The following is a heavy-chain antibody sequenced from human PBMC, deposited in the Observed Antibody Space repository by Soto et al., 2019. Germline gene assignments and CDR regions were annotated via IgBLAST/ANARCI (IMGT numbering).Heavy chain of an antibody. D-gene: IGHD6-25*01. J-gene: IGHJ6*02. CDR2: ISPDDGST. CDR3: ARGDGRGSSGFYYYYGMDV. CDR1: GFTVSDYF. V-gene: IGHV1-46*01. Sequence: QVQLVQSGAEVKKPGASVKVSCKASGFTVSDYFVHWVRQAPRQGREWMGIISPDDGSTNYVQSLQGRVTMTSDTSTSTVYMALSSLRSADTAVYYCARGDGRGSSGFYYYYGMDVWGHGTTVTVS.